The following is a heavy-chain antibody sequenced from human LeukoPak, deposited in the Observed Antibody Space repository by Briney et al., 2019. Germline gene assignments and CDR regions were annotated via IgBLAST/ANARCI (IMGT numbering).Heavy chain of an antibody. CDR3: AKVLGAATGTIDAFDI. V-gene: IGHV3-23*01. Sequence: PGGSLRLSCAASRFTFSIYAVSWVRQAPGKGLEWVSSISGSGRSTFYADSVKGRFTISRDNSKNTLFLQMNSLRAEDTAVYYCAKVLGAATGTIDAFDIWGQGTMVTVSS. D-gene: IGHD6-13*01. J-gene: IGHJ3*02. CDR1: RFTFSIYA. CDR2: ISGSGRST.